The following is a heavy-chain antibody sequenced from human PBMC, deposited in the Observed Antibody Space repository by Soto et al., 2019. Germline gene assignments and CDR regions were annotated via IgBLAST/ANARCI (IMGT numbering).Heavy chain of an antibody. CDR2: ISYDGSNK. CDR1: GFTFSSYA. Sequence: GGSLRLSCAASGFTFSSYAMHWVRQAPGKGLEWVAVISYDGSNKYYADSVKGRFTISRDNFKNTLYLQMNSLRAEDTAVYYCAREALSGTWGGAFDIWGQGTMVTVSS. D-gene: IGHD3-16*01. CDR3: AREALSGTWGGAFDI. J-gene: IGHJ3*02. V-gene: IGHV3-30-3*01.